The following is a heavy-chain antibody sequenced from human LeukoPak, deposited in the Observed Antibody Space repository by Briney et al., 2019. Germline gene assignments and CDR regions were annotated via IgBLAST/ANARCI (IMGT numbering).Heavy chain of an antibody. CDR1: GGSFSGYY. CDR2: INHSGST. J-gene: IGHJ4*02. V-gene: IGHV4-34*01. D-gene: IGHD2-15*01. Sequence: SETLSLTCAVYGGSFSGYYWSWIRQPPGKGLEWIGEINHSGSTNYNPSLKSRVTISVDTSKNQFSLKLSSVTAADTAMYYCARGRVGGGSCYFADWGQGTLVTVSS. CDR3: ARGRVGGGSCYFAD.